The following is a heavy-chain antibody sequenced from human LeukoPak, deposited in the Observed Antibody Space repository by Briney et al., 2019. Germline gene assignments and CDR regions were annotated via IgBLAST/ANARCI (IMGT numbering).Heavy chain of an antibody. CDR3: ARRDSISMVRGVIITYPYMDV. V-gene: IGHV4-39*01. CDR2: IYYSGST. CDR1: GGSISSSSYY. Sequence: SETLSLTCTVSGGSISSSSYYWGWIRQPPGKGLKWIGSIYYSGSTYYNPSLKSRVTISVDTSKNQFSLKLSSVTAADTAVCYCARRDSISMVRGVIITYPYMDVWGKGTTVTVSS. D-gene: IGHD3-10*01. J-gene: IGHJ6*03.